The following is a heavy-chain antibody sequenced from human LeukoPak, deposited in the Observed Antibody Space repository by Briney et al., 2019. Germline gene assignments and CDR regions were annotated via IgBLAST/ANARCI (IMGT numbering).Heavy chain of an antibody. Sequence: GGSLRLSCAPSGFTFSSYAMSWVRQAPGKGLEWVSAIGGSGGSTYNADSVKGRFTISRDNSKNTLYLQMNSLRAEDTAVYYCAKDPGGYSYGPQLDYWGQGTLVTVSS. CDR1: GFTFSSYA. CDR2: IGGSGGST. D-gene: IGHD5-18*01. CDR3: AKDPGGYSYGPQLDY. V-gene: IGHV3-23*01. J-gene: IGHJ4*02.